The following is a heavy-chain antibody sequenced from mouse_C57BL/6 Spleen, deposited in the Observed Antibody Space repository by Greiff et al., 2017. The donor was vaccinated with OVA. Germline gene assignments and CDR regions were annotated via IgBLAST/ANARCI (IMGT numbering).Heavy chain of an antibody. CDR2: ILPSIGRT. V-gene: IGHV15-2*01. D-gene: IGHD2-2*01. CDR1: DSEVFPIAY. Sequence: QVQLQQSGSELRSPGSSVKLSCKDFDSEVFPIAYMSWVRQKPGHGFEWIGGILPSIGRTIYGEKFEDKATLDADTLSNTAYLELNSLTSEDSAIYYCARGDYGYGSPWFAYWGQGTLVTVSA. CDR3: ARGDYGYGSPWFAY. J-gene: IGHJ3*01.